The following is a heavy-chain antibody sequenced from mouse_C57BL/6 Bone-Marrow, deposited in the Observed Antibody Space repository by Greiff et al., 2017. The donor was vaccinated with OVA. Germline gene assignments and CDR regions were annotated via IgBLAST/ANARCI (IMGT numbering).Heavy chain of an antibody. CDR2: IHPSDSDT. V-gene: IGHV1-74*01. CDR3: AIPFITTVYFDY. J-gene: IGHJ2*01. D-gene: IGHD1-1*01. Sequence: QVQLQQPGAELVKPGASVKVSCKASGYTFTSYWMHWVKQRPGQGLEWIGRIHPSDSDTNYNQKFKGKATLTVDNSSSTADMQLSSLTSEDSAVYYCAIPFITTVYFDYWGQGTTLTVSS. CDR1: GYTFTSYW.